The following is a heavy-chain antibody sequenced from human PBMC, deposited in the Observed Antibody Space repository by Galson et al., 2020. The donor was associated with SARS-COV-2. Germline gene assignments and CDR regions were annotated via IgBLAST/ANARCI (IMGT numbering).Heavy chain of an antibody. CDR3: ARGWVWTEYGGNPLGY. CDR2: ISSRNSYI. Sequence: GGSLRLSCAASGFTFSSYTMNWVRQAPGKGLEWVASISSRNSYIYYADSVKGRFTISRDNAKNSLYLQMDSLRAEDTAVYFCARGWVWTEYGGNPLGYWGQGTLVTVSS. V-gene: IGHV3-21*06. CDR1: GFTFSSYT. D-gene: IGHD4-17*01. J-gene: IGHJ4*02.